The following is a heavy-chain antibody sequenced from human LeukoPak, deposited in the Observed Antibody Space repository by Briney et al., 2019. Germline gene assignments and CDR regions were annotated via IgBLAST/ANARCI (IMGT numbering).Heavy chain of an antibody. Sequence: GGSLRLSCAASGFSFSRYGIHWVRQAPGKGLEWVTFIQTDGNTKYYANSVRGRFTITRDNSKNTVSLQMNSQRAGDAGIYYCAREESSLVLGGLGYWGQGTLVSVSS. CDR2: IQTDGNTK. CDR1: GFSFSRYG. D-gene: IGHD6-13*01. V-gene: IGHV3-30*02. J-gene: IGHJ4*02. CDR3: AREESSLVLGGLGY.